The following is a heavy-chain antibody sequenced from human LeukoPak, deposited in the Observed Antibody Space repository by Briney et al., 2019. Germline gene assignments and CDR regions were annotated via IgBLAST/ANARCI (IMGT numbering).Heavy chain of an antibody. J-gene: IGHJ3*02. CDR3: ARDRAPGSWQGALDI. D-gene: IGHD1-26*01. CDR2: ISYDGSNK. CDR1: GFTFSSYA. Sequence: GGSLRLSCAASGFTFSSYAMHWVRQAPGKGLEWVAVISYDGSNKYYADSVKGRFTISRDNAKNALLLQMNSLRAEDTAVYYCARDRAPGSWQGALDIWGQGTVVTVSS. V-gene: IGHV3-30-3*01.